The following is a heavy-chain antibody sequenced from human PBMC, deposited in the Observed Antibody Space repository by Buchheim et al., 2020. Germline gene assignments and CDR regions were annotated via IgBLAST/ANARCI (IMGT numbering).Heavy chain of an antibody. D-gene: IGHD3-3*01. CDR3: ARASGYDFWSGYRYFDY. CDR2: IYHSGST. CDR1: GGSISSSKW. Sequence: QVQLQESGPGLVKPSGTLSLTCAVSGGSISSSKWWSWVRQHPGKGLEWIGEIYHSGSTNYNPPLKSRVTISVDKSKNQFFLKLSSVTAADTAVYYCARASGYDFWSGYRYFDYWGQGTL. J-gene: IGHJ4*02. V-gene: IGHV4-4*02.